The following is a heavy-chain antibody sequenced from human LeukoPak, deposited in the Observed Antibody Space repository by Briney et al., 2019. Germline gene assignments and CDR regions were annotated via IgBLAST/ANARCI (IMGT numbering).Heavy chain of an antibody. CDR3: ARDLSGAFDI. Sequence: PGGSLRLSCAASGFTFSSYSMSWVRQAPGKGPEWVSSISSSSSYIYYADSVKGRFTISRDNAKNSLYLQMNSLRAEDTAVYYCARDLSGAFDIWGQGTMVTVSS. CDR2: ISSSSSYI. CDR1: GFTFSSYS. J-gene: IGHJ3*02. V-gene: IGHV3-21*01. D-gene: IGHD3-3*02.